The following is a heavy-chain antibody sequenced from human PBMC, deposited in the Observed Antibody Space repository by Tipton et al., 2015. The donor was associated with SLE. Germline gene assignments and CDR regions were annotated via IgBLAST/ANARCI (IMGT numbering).Heavy chain of an antibody. D-gene: IGHD2-2*03. Sequence: TLSLTCTISGGSISSYYWTWIRQSPGKGLEWIGYVYVSGSTNYNPSLKSRVTISVDTSKNQFSLSLTSVTAADTGVYYCARGVAIYWITYYDYYMDVWGKGTTVTVSS. J-gene: IGHJ6*03. V-gene: IGHV4-59*01. CDR1: GGSISSYY. CDR2: VYVSGST. CDR3: ARGVAIYWITYYDYYMDV.